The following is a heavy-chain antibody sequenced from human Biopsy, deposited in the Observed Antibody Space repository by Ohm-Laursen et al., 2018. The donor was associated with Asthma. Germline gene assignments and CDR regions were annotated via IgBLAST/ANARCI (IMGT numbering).Heavy chain of an antibody. V-gene: IGHV4-31*11. CDR1: GDSSNSGGYS. D-gene: IGHD4-11*01. CDR2: ISYTGTT. Sequence: TLSLTCAVSGDSSNSGGYSWTWIRQLPGKGLEWIGYISYTGTTYYNPSLKSRISMTVDTSKIQFSLKLSSVTAADTAIYYCARQSTRRDYRGMDVWGQGTTVTVSS. CDR3: ARQSTRRDYRGMDV. J-gene: IGHJ6*02.